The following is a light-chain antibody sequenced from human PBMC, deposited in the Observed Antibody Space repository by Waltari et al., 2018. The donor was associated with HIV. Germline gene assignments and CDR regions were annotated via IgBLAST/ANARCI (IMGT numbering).Light chain of an antibody. Sequence: EIVMTQSPVTLSVSPGERATLSCRASQNIGNKIVWYQRRPGQSPRLVIFATSVRATGIPTRFSGSGSGTDFALTITTLHPEDYGMYYCQQYNGSWTFGRGTRVE. CDR1: QNIGNK. J-gene: IGKJ1*01. V-gene: IGKV3D-15*03. CDR2: ATS. CDR3: QQYNGSWT.